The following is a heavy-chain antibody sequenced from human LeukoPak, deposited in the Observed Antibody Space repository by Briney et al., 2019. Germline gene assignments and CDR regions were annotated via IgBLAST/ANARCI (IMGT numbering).Heavy chain of an antibody. CDR2: IYTSGST. V-gene: IGHV4-61*02. D-gene: IGHD4-11*01. CDR1: GGSISSGSYY. J-gene: IGHJ6*03. Sequence: SQTLSLTCTVSGGSISSGSYYWSWIRQPAGKGLEWIGRIYTSGSTNYNPSLKSRVTISVDTSKNQFSLKLSSVTAADTAVYYCARCPSIFMDVWGKGTTVTVSS. CDR3: ARCPSIFMDV.